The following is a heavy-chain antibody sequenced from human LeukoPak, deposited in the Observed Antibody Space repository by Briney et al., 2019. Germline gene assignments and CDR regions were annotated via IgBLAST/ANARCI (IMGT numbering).Heavy chain of an antibody. Sequence: SETLSLTCAVYGGSFSGYYWSWIRQPPGKGLEWIGEINHSGSTNYNPSLKSRVTISVDTSKNQFSLKLSSVTAADTAVYYCARRPSIAARRAYYYYYMDVWGKGTTVTVSS. CDR2: INHSGST. J-gene: IGHJ6*03. CDR3: ARRPSIAARRAYYYYYMDV. D-gene: IGHD6-6*01. V-gene: IGHV4-34*01. CDR1: GGSFSGYY.